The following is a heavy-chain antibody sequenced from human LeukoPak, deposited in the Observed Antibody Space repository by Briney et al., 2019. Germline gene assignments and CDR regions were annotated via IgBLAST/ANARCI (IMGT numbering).Heavy chain of an antibody. V-gene: IGHV3-7*04. CDR3: ARGIAVAVNDY. J-gene: IGHJ4*02. CDR2: IKQDGSEK. CDR1: GFTFSSYW. D-gene: IGHD6-19*01. Sequence: GGSLRLSCAASGFTFSSYWMSWVRQAPGKGLEWVANIKQDGSEKYYVDSVKGRFTISRDNAKNSLYLQMNSLRAEDTAVHYCARGIAVAVNDYWGQGTLVTVSS.